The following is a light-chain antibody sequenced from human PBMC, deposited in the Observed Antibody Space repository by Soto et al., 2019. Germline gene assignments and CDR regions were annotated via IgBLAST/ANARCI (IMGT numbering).Light chain of an antibody. J-gene: IGLJ1*01. CDR3: SAWDNSLNGDV. CDR1: SSNIGSNT. CDR2: TAG. Sequence: QSVLTQPLSVSASPGQRVTISCSGGSSNIGSNTVAWYQHLPGTAPPRLIFTAGQWPSGVPGRFSGSKSGTSASLAISGLQSEDEGDYYCSAWDNSLNGDVFGPGTKLTVL. V-gene: IGLV1-44*01.